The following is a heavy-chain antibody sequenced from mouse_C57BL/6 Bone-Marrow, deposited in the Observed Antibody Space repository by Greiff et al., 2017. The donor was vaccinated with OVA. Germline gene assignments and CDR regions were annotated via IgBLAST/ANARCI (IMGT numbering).Heavy chain of an antibody. J-gene: IGHJ2*01. CDR3: TKGIYYGSPY. V-gene: IGHV14-4*01. CDR2: IDPENGDT. Sequence: EVKLQQSGAELVRPGASVKLSCTASGFNIKDDYMHWVKQRPEQGLEWIGWIDPENGDTEYASKFQGKATITADTSSNTAYLQLSSLTSEDTAVYYCTKGIYYGSPYWGQGTTLTVSS. D-gene: IGHD2-2*01. CDR1: GFNIKDDY.